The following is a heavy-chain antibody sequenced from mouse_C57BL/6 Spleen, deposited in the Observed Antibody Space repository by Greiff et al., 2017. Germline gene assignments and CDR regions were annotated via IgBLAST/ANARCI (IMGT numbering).Heavy chain of an antibody. CDR1: RFTFSDYG. V-gene: IGHV5-17*01. Sequence: EVKVVESGGGLVKPGGSLKLSCAASRFTFSDYGMHWVRQAPEKGLEWVAYISSGSSTIYYADTVKGRFTISRDNAKNTLFLQMTSLRSEDTAMYYCAREGADYDAVYYAMDYWGQGTSVTVSS. J-gene: IGHJ4*01. CDR3: AREGADYDAVYYAMDY. CDR2: ISSGSSTI. D-gene: IGHD2-4*01.